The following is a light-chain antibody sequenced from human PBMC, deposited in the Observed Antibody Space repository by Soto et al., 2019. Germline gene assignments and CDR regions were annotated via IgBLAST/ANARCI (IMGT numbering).Light chain of an antibody. CDR1: SSDVGGYNY. Sequence: QSVLTQPASVSGSPGQSITISCTGTSSDVGGYNYVSWYQQHPGKAPKLMIYEVSNRPSGVSNRFSGSKSGNTASLTISGLQAEDEADYYCSSYKSSSTGVFGPGTKVTVL. CDR3: SSYKSSSTGV. CDR2: EVS. V-gene: IGLV2-14*01. J-gene: IGLJ1*01.